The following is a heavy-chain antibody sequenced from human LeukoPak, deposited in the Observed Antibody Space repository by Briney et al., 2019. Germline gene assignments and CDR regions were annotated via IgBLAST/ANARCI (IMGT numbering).Heavy chain of an antibody. V-gene: IGHV3-30*18. J-gene: IGHJ3*02. CDR3: AKDSGELLYGDAFDI. Sequence: GRSLRLSCAASGFIFRTYGMHWVRQAPGKGLEWVAVMSYYGSTKYYGDPVKGRFTISRDNSKNMLYLQMNSLRAEDTAVYYCAKDSGELLYGDAFDIWGQGTMVRVSS. CDR2: MSYYGSTK. CDR1: GFIFRTYG. D-gene: IGHD3-10*01.